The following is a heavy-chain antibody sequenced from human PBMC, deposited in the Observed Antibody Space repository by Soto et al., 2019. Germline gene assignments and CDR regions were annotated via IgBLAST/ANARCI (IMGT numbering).Heavy chain of an antibody. CDR2: VYHTGDT. V-gene: IGHV4-4*01. CDR1: GFTFASNHL. J-gene: IGHJ5*02. Sequence: AETLCLTCAVSGFTFASNHLWCWGHPSPGGGVEWFGIVYHTGDTNFNHSLQSRVTISVDKSNNQLSLRLNTLTAEDTAVYFCARQIVTAGGNNYFDPWGPGTLVTVSS. CDR3: ARQIVTAGGNNYFDP. D-gene: IGHD2-21*02.